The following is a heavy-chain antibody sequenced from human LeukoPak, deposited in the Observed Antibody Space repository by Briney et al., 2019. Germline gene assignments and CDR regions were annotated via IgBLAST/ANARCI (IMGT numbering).Heavy chain of an antibody. CDR2: IRYDGSNK. J-gene: IGHJ4*02. CDR3: AKDLGQQLYYFDY. D-gene: IGHD6-13*01. Sequence: PGGSLRPSCAASGFTFSSYGMHWVRQAPGKGLEWVAFIRYDGSNKYYADSVKGRFTISRDNSKNTLYLQMNSLRAEDTAVYYCAKDLGQQLYYFDYWGQGTLVTVSS. V-gene: IGHV3-30*02. CDR1: GFTFSSYG.